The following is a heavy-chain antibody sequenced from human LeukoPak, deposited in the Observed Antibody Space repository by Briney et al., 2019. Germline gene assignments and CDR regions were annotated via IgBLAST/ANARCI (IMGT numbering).Heavy chain of an antibody. CDR3: ARGTGERETYFDY. CDR1: GYTFTGYY. J-gene: IGHJ4*02. CDR2: INPNSGGT. V-gene: IGHV1-2*02. Sequence: ASVKVSCKASGYTFTGYYMHWVRQAPGQGLEWMGWINPNSGGTNYAQKFQGRVTMTRDTSTSTAYMELSRLRSDDTAVYYCARGTGERETYFDYRGQGTLVTVSS. D-gene: IGHD1-1*01.